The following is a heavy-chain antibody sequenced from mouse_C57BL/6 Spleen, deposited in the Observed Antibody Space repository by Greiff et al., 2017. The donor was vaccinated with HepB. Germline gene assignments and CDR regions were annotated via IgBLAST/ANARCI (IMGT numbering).Heavy chain of an antibody. CDR1: GYTFTDYN. CDR2: INPNNGGT. D-gene: IGHD1-1*01. Sequence: VQLQQSGPELVKPGASVKIPCKASGYTFTDYNMDWVKQSHGKSLEWIGDINPNNGGTIYNQKFKGKATLTVDKSSSTAYMELRSLTSADTAVYYCARYDYGRGNFDVWGTGTTVTVSS. V-gene: IGHV1-18*01. J-gene: IGHJ1*03. CDR3: ARYDYGRGNFDV.